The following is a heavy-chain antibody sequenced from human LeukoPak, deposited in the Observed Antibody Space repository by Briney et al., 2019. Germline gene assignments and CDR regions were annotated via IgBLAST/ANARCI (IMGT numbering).Heavy chain of an antibody. V-gene: IGHV3-48*01. CDR1: GFTFSSRS. CDR3: ARAKEYCSGDSCYSTATFDS. CDR2: ISSTSSTI. Sequence: GGSLRLACATSGFTFSSRSVNWVRQAPGKGLEWISYISSTSSTIYSTDSVKGRFTISRDNAEKSLDLQMSSLRVDDTVVYYCARAKEYCSGDSCYSTATFDSWGQGTLVTVSS. J-gene: IGHJ4*02. D-gene: IGHD2-15*01.